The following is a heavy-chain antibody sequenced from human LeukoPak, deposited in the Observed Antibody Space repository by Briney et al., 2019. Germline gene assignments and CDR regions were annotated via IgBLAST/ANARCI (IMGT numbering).Heavy chain of an antibody. D-gene: IGHD6-6*01. CDR2: INPSGGST. V-gene: IGHV1-46*01. J-gene: IGHJ4*02. Sequence: ASVKVSCKASGYTFTRCYIHWVRQAPGQGLEWMGVINPSGGSTTHARKFQGRVTMTRDTSTSTVYMDLSSLRSEDTAVYYCARDLVGSSSGWGQGTLVTVSS. CDR1: GYTFTRCY. CDR3: ARDLVGSSSG.